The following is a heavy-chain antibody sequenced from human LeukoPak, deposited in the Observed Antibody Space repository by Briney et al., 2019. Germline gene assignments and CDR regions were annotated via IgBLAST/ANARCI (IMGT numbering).Heavy chain of an antibody. Sequence: SETLSLTCTVSGGSISSSSYYWGWIRQPPGKGLEWIGSTYYSGSTYYNPSLKSRVTISVDTSKNQFSLKLSSVTAADTAVYYCATRWTIWSGYYDYWGQGTLVTVSS. D-gene: IGHD3-3*01. CDR2: TYYSGST. CDR1: GGSISSSSYY. J-gene: IGHJ4*02. CDR3: ATRWTIWSGYYDY. V-gene: IGHV4-39*07.